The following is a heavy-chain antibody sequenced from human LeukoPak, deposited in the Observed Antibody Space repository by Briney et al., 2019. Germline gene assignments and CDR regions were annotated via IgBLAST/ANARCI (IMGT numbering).Heavy chain of an antibody. V-gene: IGHV3-48*03. CDR1: GFTFSSHE. CDR2: ISSIGTTI. CDR3: PTEPRSLLY. D-gene: IGHD4-17*01. J-gene: IGHJ4*01. Sequence: GGSLRLSCAASGFTFSSHEMNWVRQAPGKGLEWVSYISSIGTTIYYADSVKGRFTISRDNAKNSLYLQMNSLRPEDTALYYCPTEPRSLLYWGHGTLVTVSS.